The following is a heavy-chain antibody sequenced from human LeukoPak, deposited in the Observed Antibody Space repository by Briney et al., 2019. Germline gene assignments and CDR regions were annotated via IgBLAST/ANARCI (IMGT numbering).Heavy chain of an antibody. D-gene: IGHD3-9*01. Sequence: PSETLSLTCTVSGGSISSSSYYWGWIRQPPGKGLEWIGSIYYSGSTYYNPSLKSRVTISVDTSKNQFSLKLSSVTAADTAVYYCARVLIQRGLGYFDWLLEYYFDYWGQGTLVTVSS. J-gene: IGHJ4*02. CDR2: IYYSGST. CDR3: ARVLIQRGLGYFDWLLEYYFDY. V-gene: IGHV4-39*07. CDR1: GGSISSSSYY.